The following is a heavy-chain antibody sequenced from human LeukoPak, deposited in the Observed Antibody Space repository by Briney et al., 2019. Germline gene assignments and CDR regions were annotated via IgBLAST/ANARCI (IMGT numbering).Heavy chain of an antibody. CDR1: GGTFSSYA. D-gene: IGHD2-2*01. Sequence: ASVKVSCKASGGTFSSYAISWVRQAPGQGLEWMGGIIPIFGTANYAQKFQGRVTITTDESTSTAYMGLSSLRSEDTAVYYCARGCGSTSCYPNWFDPWGQGTLVTVSS. CDR2: IIPIFGTA. J-gene: IGHJ5*02. CDR3: ARGCGSTSCYPNWFDP. V-gene: IGHV1-69*05.